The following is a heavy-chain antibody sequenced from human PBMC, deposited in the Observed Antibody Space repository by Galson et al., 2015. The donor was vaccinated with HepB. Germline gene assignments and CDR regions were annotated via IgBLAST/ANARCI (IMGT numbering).Heavy chain of an antibody. J-gene: IGHJ6*02. CDR2: ISHDGKEK. Sequence: SLRLSCAASGLTFGSYVMNWVRQAPGKGLEWVALISHDGKEKHFADSVKGRFTISRDNSRSTLHLQMNSLRTEDTAIYYCAKDLGISGKWLVQGPFYYYGMDVWGQGTTVTVSS. D-gene: IGHD6-19*01. CDR1: GLTFGSYV. CDR3: AKDLGISGKWLVQGPFYYYGMDV. V-gene: IGHV3-30*18.